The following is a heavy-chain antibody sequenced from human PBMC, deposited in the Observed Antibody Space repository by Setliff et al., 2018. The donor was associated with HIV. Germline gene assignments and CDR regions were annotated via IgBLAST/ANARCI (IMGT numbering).Heavy chain of an antibody. CDR3: ASRVYYYDSNNFLREEGFDP. CDR2: IHHGGST. V-gene: IGHV4-38-2*02. D-gene: IGHD3-22*01. Sequence: PSETLSLTCTVSGYSISSGYSWGWIRQPPGKGLEWIGSIHHGGSTYYNPSLKSRVTISIDTSKNQFSLNLTSVTAADTAVYYCASRVYYYDSNNFLREEGFDPWGQGTLVTVSS. J-gene: IGHJ5*02. CDR1: GYSISSGYS.